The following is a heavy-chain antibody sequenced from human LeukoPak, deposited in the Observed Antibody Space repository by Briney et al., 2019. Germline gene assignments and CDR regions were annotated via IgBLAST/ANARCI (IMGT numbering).Heavy chain of an antibody. CDR2: ITPYNCNT. CDR1: GYTFTNFG. D-gene: IGHD3-9*01. CDR3: ARDWSTYYDILTGYYSGHNWFDP. J-gene: IGHJ5*02. Sequence: ASVKVSCKASGYTFTNFGISWVRQAPGQGLEWMGWITPYNCNTNYAQTLQGRVTMTTDASTSTAYMELSRLRSDDTAVYYCARDWSTYYDILTGYYSGHNWFDPWGQGTLVTVSS. V-gene: IGHV1-18*01.